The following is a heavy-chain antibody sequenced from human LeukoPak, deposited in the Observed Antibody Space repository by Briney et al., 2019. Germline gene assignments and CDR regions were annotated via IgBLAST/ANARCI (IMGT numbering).Heavy chain of an antibody. CDR2: ISAYNGNT. J-gene: IGHJ3*02. D-gene: IGHD3-22*01. Sequence: ASVKVSCKASGYTSTSYGISWVRQAPGQGLEWMGWISAYNGNTNYAQKLQGRVTMTTDTSTSTAYMELRSLRSDDTAVYYCARADFQGYYYDSSGAFDIWGQGTMVTVSS. CDR3: ARADFQGYYYDSSGAFDI. CDR1: GYTSTSYG. V-gene: IGHV1-18*01.